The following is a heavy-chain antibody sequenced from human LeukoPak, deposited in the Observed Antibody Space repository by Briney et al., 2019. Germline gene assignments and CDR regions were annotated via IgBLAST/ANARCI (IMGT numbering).Heavy chain of an antibody. CDR3: AREGPVGYDSSGYYYGNDY. J-gene: IGHJ4*02. CDR1: GFTFSSYS. Sequence: GGSLRLSCAASGFTFSSYSMNWVRQAPGKGLEWVSSISSSSSYIYYADSVKGRFTISRDNAKNSLYLQMNSLRAEDTAVYYCAREGPVGYDSSGYYYGNDYWGQGTLVTVSS. V-gene: IGHV3-21*01. CDR2: ISSSSSYI. D-gene: IGHD3-22*01.